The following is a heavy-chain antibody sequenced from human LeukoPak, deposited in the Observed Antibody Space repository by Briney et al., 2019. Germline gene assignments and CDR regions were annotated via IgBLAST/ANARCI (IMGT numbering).Heavy chain of an antibody. CDR1: GYSFTSNW. Sequence: GESLKISCKGSGYSFTSNWIGWVRQMPGKGLEWMGIISPGDSDTRYSPSFQGQVTISADKSINTAYLQWSSLKASDTATYYCANSFLEGFDPWGQGTLVTVSS. J-gene: IGHJ5*02. CDR2: ISPGDSDT. V-gene: IGHV5-51*01. D-gene: IGHD2-15*01. CDR3: ANSFLEGFDP.